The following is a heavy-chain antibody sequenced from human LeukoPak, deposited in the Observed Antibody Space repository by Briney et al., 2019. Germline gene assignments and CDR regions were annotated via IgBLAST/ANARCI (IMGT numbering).Heavy chain of an antibody. CDR2: MIPVFGVA. CDR1: GGTFSSNA. D-gene: IGHD4-17*01. V-gene: IGHV1-69*04. CDR3: TRDRFDYGEHTHSDY. J-gene: IGHJ4*02. Sequence: SVKVSCKVSGGTFSSNAISWVRQAPGQGLEWMGRMIPVFGVANYAEKFQRRVTITADKSTSTAYMELSSLRSEDTAMYYCTRDRFDYGEHTHSDYWGQGTLVTVSS.